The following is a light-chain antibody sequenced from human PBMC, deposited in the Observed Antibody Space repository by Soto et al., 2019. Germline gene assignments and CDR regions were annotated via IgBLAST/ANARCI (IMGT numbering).Light chain of an antibody. Sequence: DSQMPQSTSTLYASVGDRVTITCRASQSISSWLAWYQQKPGEAPKLLIYDASSLESGVPSRFSGSGSGTEFTLTISSLQPDDFATYYCQQYNTYSWQFGQGTKADIK. V-gene: IGKV1-5*01. CDR1: QSISSW. CDR3: QQYNTYSWQ. J-gene: IGKJ1*01. CDR2: DAS.